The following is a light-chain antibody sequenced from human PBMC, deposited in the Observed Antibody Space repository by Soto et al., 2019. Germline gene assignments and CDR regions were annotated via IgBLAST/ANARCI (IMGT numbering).Light chain of an antibody. CDR3: QQSYGTPPT. CDR2: AAS. V-gene: IGKV1-39*01. CDR1: QSIITY. Sequence: DIQMTQSPSSLSASVGDRVTVTCRASQSIITYLNWYQQKPGKAPKLLISAASRLQSGVPSRFSGGGSGTDFTLTISSLQPEEFGSYYCQQSYGTPPTFGQGTNVEI. J-gene: IGKJ1*01.